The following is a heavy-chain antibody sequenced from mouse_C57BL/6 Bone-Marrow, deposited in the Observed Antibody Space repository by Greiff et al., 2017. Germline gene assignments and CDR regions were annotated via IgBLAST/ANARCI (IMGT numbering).Heavy chain of an antibody. CDR1: GYTFTSYW. V-gene: IGHV1-74*01. J-gene: IGHJ2*01. Sequence: QVQLQQPGAELVKPGASVKVSCKASGYTFTSYWMHWVKQRPGQGLEWIGRIHPADGDTNYNQKFKGKATLTADKSSSTAYMQLSSLTSEDSAVYYCAIDDGYYDWGQGTTLTVSS. D-gene: IGHD2-3*01. CDR3: AIDDGYYD. CDR2: IHPADGDT.